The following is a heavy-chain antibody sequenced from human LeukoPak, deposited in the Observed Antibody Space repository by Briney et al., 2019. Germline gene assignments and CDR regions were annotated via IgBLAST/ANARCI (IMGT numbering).Heavy chain of an antibody. V-gene: IGHV7-4-1*02. CDR2: INMYTANP. CDR3: ARHDNDDDFDY. J-gene: IGHJ4*02. D-gene: IGHD3-16*01. CDR1: GYTFTRYA. Sequence: ASVKVSCKASGYTFTRYAINWLRQAPGQVLEWMGWINMYTANPAYAQGFTERFVFSLDTSVTTAYLQISNLKTEDTAVYYCARHDNDDDFDYWGQGTLVTVSS.